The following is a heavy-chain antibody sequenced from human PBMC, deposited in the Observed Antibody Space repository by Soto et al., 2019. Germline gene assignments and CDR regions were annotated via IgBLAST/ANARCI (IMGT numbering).Heavy chain of an antibody. D-gene: IGHD4-17*01. CDR3: ARDYGDYGYFDY. Sequence: ASLKVSCKASGYTFTSYAMHWVRQAPGQRLEWMGWINAGNGNTKYSQNFQGRVTITRDTSASTAYMELSSLRSEDTAVYYCARDYGDYGYFDYWGQGTLVTVSS. CDR1: GYTFTSYA. CDR2: INAGNGNT. V-gene: IGHV1-3*01. J-gene: IGHJ4*02.